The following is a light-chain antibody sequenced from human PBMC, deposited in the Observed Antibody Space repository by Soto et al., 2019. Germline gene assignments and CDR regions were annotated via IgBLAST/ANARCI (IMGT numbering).Light chain of an antibody. Sequence: EIVLTQSPATLSLSPGERATLSCRASQSVSSYLAWYQQKPGQAPRLLIYDASTRATGIPARFSGSGSGKDFTLTISSLEPEDFAVYYCQQRTNKFWTFGQGTKVEIK. CDR3: QQRTNKFWT. CDR2: DAS. V-gene: IGKV3-11*01. J-gene: IGKJ1*01. CDR1: QSVSSY.